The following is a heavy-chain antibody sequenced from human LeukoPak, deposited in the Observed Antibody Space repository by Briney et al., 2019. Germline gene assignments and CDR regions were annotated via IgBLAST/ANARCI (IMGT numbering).Heavy chain of an antibody. CDR3: ARGGHCTSSSCYFDH. D-gene: IGHD2-2*03. Sequence: GASEKVSCKASGYGLNSYYMHWVRQAPGQGLEWMGIINPSGGSTSYAQKFQGRVTMTRDMSTSTVHMELSSLTSEDTAVYYCARGGHCTSSSCYFDHWGQGTLVTVSS. J-gene: IGHJ5*02. CDR2: INPSGGST. CDR1: GYGLNSYY. V-gene: IGHV1-46*02.